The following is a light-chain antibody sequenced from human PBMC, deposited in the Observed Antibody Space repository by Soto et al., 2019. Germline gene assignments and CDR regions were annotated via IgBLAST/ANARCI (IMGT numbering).Light chain of an antibody. Sequence: DLQMTQSPSTLSSSLGDSVTIACRASQSFTDWLAWYQQKPGKAPKLLIYDASTLESGVPSRFSGSGSGTEFTLTIRSLQPDDFATYYCQQYSSFSSFGQGTKVDIK. CDR3: QQYSSFSS. V-gene: IGKV1-5*01. CDR2: DAS. CDR1: QSFTDW. J-gene: IGKJ1*01.